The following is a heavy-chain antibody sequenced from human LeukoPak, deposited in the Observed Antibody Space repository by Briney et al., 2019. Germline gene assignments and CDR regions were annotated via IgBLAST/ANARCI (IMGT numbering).Heavy chain of an antibody. CDR3: ARGDSSTWYFLGAFDI. CDR2: TYYRSKWYD. V-gene: IGHV6-1*01. J-gene: IGHJ3*02. D-gene: IGHD6-13*01. CDR1: GDSVSSNSAT. Sequence: SQTLSLTYAISGDSVSSNSATWNWIRQSPSRGLEWLGRTYYRSKWYDDYALSMKSRITINPDTSKNQFSLQLSSVTPEDTAVYYCARGDSSTWYFLGAFDIWGQGTMVTVSS.